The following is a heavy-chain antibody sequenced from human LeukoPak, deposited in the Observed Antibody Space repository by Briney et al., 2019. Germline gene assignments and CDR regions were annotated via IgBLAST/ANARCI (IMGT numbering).Heavy chain of an antibody. Sequence: QPGGSLRLSCAASGFTFDDYAMHWFRKAQGKGLEWVSGISWNSGTIGYADSVKGRFTISRDNAKNSLDLQMNSLRAEDTAVYYCARGGSYLSAFDIWGQGTMVTVSS. CDR1: GFTFDDYA. V-gene: IGHV3-9*01. CDR2: ISWNSGTI. D-gene: IGHD1-26*01. J-gene: IGHJ3*02. CDR3: ARGGSYLSAFDI.